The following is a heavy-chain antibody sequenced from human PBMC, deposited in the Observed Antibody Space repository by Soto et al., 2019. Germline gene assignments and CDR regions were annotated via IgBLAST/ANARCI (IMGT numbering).Heavy chain of an antibody. D-gene: IGHD3-22*01. V-gene: IGHV2-5*01. CDR3: AHRAWYYYDSSGYYYHGYFDY. Sequence: SGPTLVKPTQTLTLTCTFSGFSLSTSGVGVGWIRQPPGKALEWLALIYWNDDKRYSPSLKSRLTITKDTSKNQVVLTMTNMDPVDTATYYCAHRAWYYYDSSGYYYHGYFDYWGQGTLVTVSS. CDR1: GFSLSTSGVG. J-gene: IGHJ4*02. CDR2: IYWNDDK.